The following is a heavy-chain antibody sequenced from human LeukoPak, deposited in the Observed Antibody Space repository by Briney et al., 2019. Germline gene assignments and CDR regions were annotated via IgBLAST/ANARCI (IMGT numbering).Heavy chain of an antibody. CDR2: IYPGDSDT. CDR3: ATRGYCSGGSCHSHSFDV. Sequence: ESLKMSCKASGFSYTSYWIGWVRQMPGKGLEWMGIIYPGDSDTRYSPSFQGQVTISADKSISTAYLQWSSLKASDTAMYYCATRGYCSGGSCHSHSFDVWGQGTMVTVSS. CDR1: GFSYTSYW. V-gene: IGHV5-51*01. D-gene: IGHD2-15*01. J-gene: IGHJ3*01.